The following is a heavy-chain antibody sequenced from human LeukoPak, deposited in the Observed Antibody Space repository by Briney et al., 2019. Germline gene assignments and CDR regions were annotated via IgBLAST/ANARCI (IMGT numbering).Heavy chain of an antibody. D-gene: IGHD1/OR15-1a*01. J-gene: IGHJ5*02. CDR1: GGSISSYY. V-gene: IGHV4-4*07. CDR2: IYTSGST. CDR3: ARDGDEWNKNWFDP. Sequence: SETLSLTCTVSGGSISSYYWSWIRQPAGKGLEWIGRIYTSGSTNYNPSLKSRVTMPVDTSKNQFSLKLSSVTAADTAVYYCARDGDEWNKNWFDPWGQGTLVTVSS.